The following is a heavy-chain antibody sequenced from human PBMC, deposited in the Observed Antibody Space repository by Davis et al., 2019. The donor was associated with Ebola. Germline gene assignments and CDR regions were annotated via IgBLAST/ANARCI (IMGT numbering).Heavy chain of an antibody. Sequence: SETLSLTCTVSGASVSSGAYYWSWIRQPPGKGLEWIGSLYYSGFTNYNPSLKSRVTISVDTSKNQFSLKLSSVTAADTAVYYCASGPFYYDSSGYGEAFDIWGQGTMVTVSS. CDR2: LYYSGFT. V-gene: IGHV4-61*08. D-gene: IGHD3-22*01. J-gene: IGHJ3*02. CDR1: GASVSSGAYY. CDR3: ASGPFYYDSSGYGEAFDI.